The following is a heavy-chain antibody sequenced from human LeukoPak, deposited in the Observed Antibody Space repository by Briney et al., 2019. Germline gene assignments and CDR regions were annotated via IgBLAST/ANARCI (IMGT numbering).Heavy chain of an antibody. CDR1: GFTFSSYA. Sequence: GGSLRLSCAASGFTFSSYAMSWVRQAPGKGLEWVSTISCSGENIHYADSVKGRFTISRDNSKNTVYLQMNSLRAEDTAVYYCAKEAGYNFWSGYYQIWGQGTLVTVSS. D-gene: IGHD3-3*01. CDR3: AKEAGYNFWSGYYQI. V-gene: IGHV3-23*01. CDR2: ISCSGENI. J-gene: IGHJ4*02.